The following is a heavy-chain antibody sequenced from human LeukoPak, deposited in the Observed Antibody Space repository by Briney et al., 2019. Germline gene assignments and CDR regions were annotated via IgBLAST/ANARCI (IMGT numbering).Heavy chain of an antibody. CDR3: ARGGGLDV. J-gene: IGHJ6*02. V-gene: IGHV3-7*03. Sequence: GGSLRLSCAASGLTFSNYWMNWARQAPGKGLEWVASINHNGNVNYYVDSVKGRFTISRDNAKNSLYLQMSNLRAEDTAVYFCARGGGLDVWGQGATVTVSS. CDR2: INHNGNVN. D-gene: IGHD3-16*01. CDR1: GLTFSNYW.